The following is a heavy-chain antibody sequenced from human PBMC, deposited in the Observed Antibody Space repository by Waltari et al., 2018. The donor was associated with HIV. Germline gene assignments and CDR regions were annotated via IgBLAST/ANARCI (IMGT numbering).Heavy chain of an antibody. D-gene: IGHD3-10*01. Sequence: QVQLQQWGTGLLNPSETLSLTCSVSGVSFRGYYWTWIRQSPGKGREWIGEINHSGSTNYNPSLKSRVTMSVDTSKNQFSLKLSFVTAADTAVYYCARGGNYYGSGSYYKLDYWGQGTLVTVSS. V-gene: IGHV4-34*01. CDR2: INHSGST. CDR3: ARGGNYYGSGSYYKLDY. CDR1: GVSFRGYY. J-gene: IGHJ4*02.